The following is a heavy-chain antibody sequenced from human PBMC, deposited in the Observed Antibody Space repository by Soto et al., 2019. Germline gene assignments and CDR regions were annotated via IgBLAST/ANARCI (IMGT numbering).Heavy chain of an antibody. V-gene: IGHV3-64*01. D-gene: IGHD6-19*01. Sequence: HPGGSLRLSCAASGFTFSSYAMHWVRQAPGKGLEYVSAISSNGGSTYYANSVKGRFTISRDNSKNTLYLQMGSLRAEDMAVCYCARESGQWLNYWGQGTLVTVSS. CDR3: ARESGQWLNY. CDR1: GFTFSSYA. J-gene: IGHJ4*02. CDR2: ISSNGGST.